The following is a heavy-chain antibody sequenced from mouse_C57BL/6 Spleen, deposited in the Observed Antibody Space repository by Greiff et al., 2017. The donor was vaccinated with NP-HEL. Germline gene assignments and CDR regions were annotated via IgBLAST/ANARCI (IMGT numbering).Heavy chain of an antibody. CDR2: IYPRDGST. CDR1: GYTFTDHT. D-gene: IGHD1-1*01. J-gene: IGHJ1*03. CDR3: ARKFYYGSSHWYFDV. Sequence: VQLQQSDAELVKPGASVKISCKVSGYTFTDHTIHWMKQRPEQGLEWIGYIYPRDGSTKYNEKCKGKATLTADKSSSTAYMQLNSLTSEDSAVYFCARKFYYGSSHWYFDVWGTGTTVTVSS. V-gene: IGHV1-78*01.